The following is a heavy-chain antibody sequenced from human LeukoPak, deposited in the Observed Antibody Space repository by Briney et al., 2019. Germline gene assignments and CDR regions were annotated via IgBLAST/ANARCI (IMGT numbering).Heavy chain of an antibody. CDR1: GFTFTTYN. V-gene: IGHV1-18*04. CDR3: ARDERHDSSGYPFDY. J-gene: IGHJ4*02. D-gene: IGHD3-22*01. CDR2: ISTYDDNI. Sequence: ASVKVSCKASGFTFTTYNMHWMRQAPGQGLEWLGWISTYDDNIKYAQSLQGRLTLTIDTSTSTAYMELRSLTSDDTAVYYCARDERHDSSGYPFDYWGQGTLVSVSS.